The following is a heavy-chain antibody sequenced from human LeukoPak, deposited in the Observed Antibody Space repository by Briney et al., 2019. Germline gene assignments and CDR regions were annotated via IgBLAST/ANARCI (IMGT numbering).Heavy chain of an antibody. V-gene: IGHV1-69*06. CDR1: GGTFSSYA. J-gene: IGHJ6*03. Sequence: SVKLSCKASGGTFSSYAISWVRQAPAQGLELMGGIIPIFGTTNYAQKFQDRVTITADKSTSTAYMELSSLRSEDTAVYYCARVVGLTGYSSSWYSGYYYYMDVWGKGTTVTVSS. CDR2: IIPIFGTT. D-gene: IGHD6-13*01. CDR3: ARVVGLTGYSSSWYSGYYYYMDV.